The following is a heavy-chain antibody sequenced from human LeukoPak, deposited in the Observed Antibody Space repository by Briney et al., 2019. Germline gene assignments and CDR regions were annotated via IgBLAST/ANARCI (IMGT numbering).Heavy chain of an antibody. Sequence: ASVKVSCKASGYTFTSYGISWVRQAPGQGLEWMGWISAYNGNTNYAQKLQGRVTMTTDTSTSTAYMELRSLRSDDTAVYYCARDVMHCSGGSCYSVWFDPWGQGTLVTDSS. CDR3: ARDVMHCSGGSCYSVWFDP. D-gene: IGHD2-15*01. J-gene: IGHJ5*02. CDR1: GYTFTSYG. V-gene: IGHV1-18*01. CDR2: ISAYNGNT.